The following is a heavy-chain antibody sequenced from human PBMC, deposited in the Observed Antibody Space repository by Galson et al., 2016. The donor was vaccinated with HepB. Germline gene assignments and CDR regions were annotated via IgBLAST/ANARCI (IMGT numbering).Heavy chain of an antibody. CDR3: ARHGEYNGYVLEGFDP. J-gene: IGHJ5*02. CDR2: IDPSDSYT. CDR1: GYTFANYW. D-gene: IGHD5-12*01. Sequence: QSGAEVKKPGDSLKISCQVSGYTFANYWIGWVRQMPGKGLEWMGRIDPSDSYTNYSPSFQGHVTISVDKSISTAYLQWSSLKAADSAMYYCARHGEYNGYVLEGFDPWGQGTLVTVSS. V-gene: IGHV5-10-1*01.